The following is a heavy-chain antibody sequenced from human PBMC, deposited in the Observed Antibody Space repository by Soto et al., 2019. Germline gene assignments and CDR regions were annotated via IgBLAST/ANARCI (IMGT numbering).Heavy chain of an antibody. CDR1: GYTFTSYG. CDR3: ARATNYYGSGSYYLRPNYYYYYYMDV. V-gene: IGHV1-18*01. Sequence: ASVKVSCKASGYTFTSYGISWVRQAPGQGLEWMGWISAYNGNTNYAQKLQGRVTMTTDTSTSTAYMELRSPRSDDTAVYYCARATNYYGSGSYYLRPNYYYYYYMDVWGKGTTVTVSS. CDR2: ISAYNGNT. D-gene: IGHD3-10*01. J-gene: IGHJ6*03.